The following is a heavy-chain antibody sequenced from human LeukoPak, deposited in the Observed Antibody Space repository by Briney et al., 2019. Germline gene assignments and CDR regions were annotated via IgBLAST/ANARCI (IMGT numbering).Heavy chain of an antibody. J-gene: IGHJ4*02. D-gene: IGHD6-19*01. V-gene: IGHV3-23*01. CDR1: GFTFTTYV. Sequence: GGSLRLSCAASGFTFTTYVMSWVRQAPGKGLEWVSAISGSGGSTYYADYVKGRFTISRDNSKNTLYLQMNSLRAEDTAVYYCAKGLRLITVAGFIDYWGQGTLVTVSS. CDR2: ISGSGGST. CDR3: AKGLRLITVAGFIDY.